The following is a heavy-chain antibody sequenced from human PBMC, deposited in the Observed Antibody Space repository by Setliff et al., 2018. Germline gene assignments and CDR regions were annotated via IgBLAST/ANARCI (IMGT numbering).Heavy chain of an antibody. D-gene: IGHD2-21*01. V-gene: IGHV4-61*09. CDR2: FHTGGST. CDR3: ARAGLVWSDAFDI. CDR1: GDSISSGSYY. J-gene: IGHJ3*02. Sequence: SETLSLTCTVSGDSISSGSYYWTWIRQPAGKGLEWIGHFHTGGSTNYNRSLRSRVSISVDTSKNQFSLKLSSVTAADTATYYCARAGLVWSDAFDIWGQGTMVTVSS.